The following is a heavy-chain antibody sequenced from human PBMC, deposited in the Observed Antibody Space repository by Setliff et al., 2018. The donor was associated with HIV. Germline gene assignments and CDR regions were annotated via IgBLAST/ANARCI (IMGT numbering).Heavy chain of an antibody. CDR2: IYYSGST. CDR3: ARAKSLVRGVNYFDY. Sequence: PSETLSLTCTVSGGSISSGGYYWSWIRQHPGKGLEWIGFIYYSGSTYHNPSLKSRVTISVDTSKNQFSLKLNSVTAADTAVYYCARAKSLVRGVNYFDYWGQGTLVTVPQ. CDR1: GGSISSGGYY. J-gene: IGHJ4*02. V-gene: IGHV4-31*03. D-gene: IGHD3-10*01.